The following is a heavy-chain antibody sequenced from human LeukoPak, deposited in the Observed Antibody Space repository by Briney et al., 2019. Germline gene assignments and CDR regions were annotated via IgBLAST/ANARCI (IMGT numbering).Heavy chain of an antibody. D-gene: IGHD1-7*01. J-gene: IGHJ4*02. CDR3: ARTTGNYGYYFDY. CDR1: GGSINYYY. Sequence: SETLSLTXTVSGGSINYYYWSWIRQPPGKGLEWIGYIYYRGSTNYNPSLNSRVTISVDTSKNQFSLKLTSVTAADTAVYYCARTTGNYGYYFDYWGQGTLVTVSS. CDR2: IYYRGST. V-gene: IGHV4-59*01.